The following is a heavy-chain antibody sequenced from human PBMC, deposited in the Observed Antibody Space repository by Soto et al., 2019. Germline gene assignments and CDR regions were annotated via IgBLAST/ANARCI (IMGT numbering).Heavy chain of an antibody. D-gene: IGHD6-19*01. CDR1: GYSFTNYG. V-gene: IGHV1-18*01. J-gene: IGHJ6*03. Sequence: QDQLVQSGVEVKKPGASVKVSCKASGYSFTNYGITWVRQAPGQGCEWMGWISAYNGNTKYAQKLQGRVTMTTDASTSTDYLELRSLTSDDTAVYYCARDRGVAPPVAGNTHYYYYMDVWGKGTTVTVSS. CDR2: ISAYNGNT. CDR3: ARDRGVAPPVAGNTHYYYYMDV.